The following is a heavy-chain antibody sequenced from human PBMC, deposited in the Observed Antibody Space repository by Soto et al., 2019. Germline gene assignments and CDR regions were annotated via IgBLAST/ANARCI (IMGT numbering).Heavy chain of an antibody. Sequence: QVQLVQSGSELKKPGASVKVSCKASGYTFTSYAMNWVRQAPGQGLEWMGWINTNTGNPTYAQGFTGRFVFSLDPSVSTAIRQICSLKAGDTAVYSCAGWPGSSRAVGGKGTTVTFSP. J-gene: IGHJ6*04. CDR3: AGWPGSSRAV. V-gene: IGHV7-4-1*01. CDR1: GYTFTSYA. CDR2: INTNTGNP.